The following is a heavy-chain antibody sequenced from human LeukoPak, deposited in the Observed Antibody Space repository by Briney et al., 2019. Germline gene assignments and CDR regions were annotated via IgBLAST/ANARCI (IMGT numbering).Heavy chain of an antibody. D-gene: IGHD2-8*01. CDR3: AKDMYGSCLGCDASDL. CDR1: GFTFSSYA. Sequence: GGSLRLSCAASGFTFSSYAMSWVRQAPGKGLEWVSAISGSGGSTYYADSVKGRFTISRDNSKNTLYLQMNSLRAEDTAMYYCAKDMYGSCLGCDASDLWGQGTLVIVSS. CDR2: ISGSGGST. V-gene: IGHV3-23*01. J-gene: IGHJ3*01.